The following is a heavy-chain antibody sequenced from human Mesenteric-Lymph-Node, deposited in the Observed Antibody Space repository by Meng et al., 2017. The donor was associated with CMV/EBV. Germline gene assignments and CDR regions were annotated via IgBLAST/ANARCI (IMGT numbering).Heavy chain of an antibody. CDR2: INHSGST. V-gene: IGHV4-34*01. D-gene: IGHD4-23*01. Sequence: VPLPEWGAGLLKPSETLSLTCAVYGGSFSGYYWSWIRQPPGKGLEWIGEINHSGSTNYNPSLKSRVTISVDTSKNQFSLKLSSVTAADTAVYYCARHQRWLKSEGGFNYWGQGTLVTVSS. CDR3: ARHQRWLKSEGGFNY. CDR1: GGSFSGYY. J-gene: IGHJ4*02.